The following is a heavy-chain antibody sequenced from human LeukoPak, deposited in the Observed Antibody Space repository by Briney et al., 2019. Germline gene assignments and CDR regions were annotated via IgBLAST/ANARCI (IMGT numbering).Heavy chain of an antibody. V-gene: IGHV4-59*08. CDR1: GGSISDYY. Sequence: PSETLSLTCTVSGGSISDYYWSWIRQPPGKGLEWIGYIYYSGNTNYNPSLKSRVTISVDTSKNQFSLKLSSVTAADTAVYYCARVWGSGSSIDYWGQGTLVTVSS. CDR2: IYYSGNT. J-gene: IGHJ4*02. D-gene: IGHD3-10*01. CDR3: ARVWGSGSSIDY.